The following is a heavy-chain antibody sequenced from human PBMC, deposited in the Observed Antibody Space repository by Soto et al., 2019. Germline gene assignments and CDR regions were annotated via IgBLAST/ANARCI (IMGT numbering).Heavy chain of an antibody. CDR3: ARARYYASGSRTSYYFDY. Sequence: GGSLRLSCAASGFTFSSYGMHWVRQAPGKGLEWVAVISYDGSNKYYADSVKGRFTISRDNSKNTLYLQMNSLRAEDTAVYYCARARYYASGSRTSYYFDYWGQGTLVTVSS. D-gene: IGHD3-10*01. CDR2: ISYDGSNK. V-gene: IGHV3-30*03. J-gene: IGHJ4*02. CDR1: GFTFSSYG.